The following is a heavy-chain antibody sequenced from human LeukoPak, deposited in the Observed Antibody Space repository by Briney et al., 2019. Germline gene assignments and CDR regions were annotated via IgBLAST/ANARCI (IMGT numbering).Heavy chain of an antibody. CDR1: GGSISSYY. CDR2: IYYSGST. Sequence: SETLSLTCTVSGGSISSYYWSWIRQPPGKGLEWIGYIYYSGSTNYNPSLKSRVTISVDTSKNQFSLKLSSVTAADTVVYYCAKARPGSGWYTFDYWGQGTLVTVSS. D-gene: IGHD6-19*01. CDR3: AKARPGSGWYTFDY. J-gene: IGHJ4*02. V-gene: IGHV4-59*12.